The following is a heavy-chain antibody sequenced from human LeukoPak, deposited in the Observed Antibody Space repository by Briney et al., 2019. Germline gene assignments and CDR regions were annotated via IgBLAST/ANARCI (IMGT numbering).Heavy chain of an antibody. CDR3: ARERDVGYCSSTGCHAPDY. CDR2: ISDDGNNK. Sequence: HAGGSLRLSCAASGFTFNSYTMYWVRQAPGKGLEWVAVISDDGNNKYYADSVKGRFTISRDNSKNTLYLQMNGLRAEDTAVYYCARERDVGYCSSTGCHAPDYWGQGTLVTVSS. D-gene: IGHD2-2*01. CDR1: GFTFNSYT. J-gene: IGHJ4*02. V-gene: IGHV3-30-3*01.